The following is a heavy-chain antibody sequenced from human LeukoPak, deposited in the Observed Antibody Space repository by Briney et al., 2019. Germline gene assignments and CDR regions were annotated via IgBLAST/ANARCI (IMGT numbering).Heavy chain of an antibody. CDR3: ATGLLWFGEGFDP. CDR2: ISAYNGNT. CDR1: GGTFSSYA. Sequence: GASVKVSCKASGGTFSSYAISWVRQAPGQGLEWMGWISAYNGNTNYAQKLQGRVTMTTDTSTSTAYMELRSLRSDDTAVYYCATGLLWFGEGFDPWGQGTLVTVSS. V-gene: IGHV1-18*01. J-gene: IGHJ5*02. D-gene: IGHD3-10*01.